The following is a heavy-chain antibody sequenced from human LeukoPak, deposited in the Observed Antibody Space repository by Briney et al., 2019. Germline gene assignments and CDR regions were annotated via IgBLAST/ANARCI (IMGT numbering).Heavy chain of an antibody. D-gene: IGHD1-26*01. CDR2: INTNTGNP. CDR3: ARGPSGSYYPDWFDP. Sequence: GASVKVSCKASGYTFTSYAMNWVRQAPGQGLEWMGWINTNTGNPTYAQGFTGRFVFSLDTSVSTAYLQISSLKAEDTAVYYCARGPSGSYYPDWFDPWGQGTLVTVSS. CDR1: GYTFTSYA. V-gene: IGHV7-4-1*02. J-gene: IGHJ5*02.